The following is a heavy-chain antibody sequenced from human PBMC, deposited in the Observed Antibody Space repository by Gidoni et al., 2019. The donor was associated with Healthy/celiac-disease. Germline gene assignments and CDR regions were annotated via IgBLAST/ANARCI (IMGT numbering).Heavy chain of an antibody. CDR1: GYTFTGYY. CDR3: ARGRAAAGDY. CDR2: INPNSGST. D-gene: IGHD6-13*01. V-gene: IGHV1-2*06. J-gene: IGHJ4*02. Sequence: QVTLVQSGAEAKQPGASVKVSCQSSGYTFTGYYMHWVRQAPGQGLEWMGRINPNSGSTNYAQKFQGRVTMTRDTSIRTADMELSRLRSDDTAVYYCARGRAAAGDYWGQGTLVTVSS.